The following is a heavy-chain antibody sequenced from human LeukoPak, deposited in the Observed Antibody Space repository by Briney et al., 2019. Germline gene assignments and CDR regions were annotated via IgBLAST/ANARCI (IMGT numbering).Heavy chain of an antibody. J-gene: IGHJ4*02. CDR3: ARVRGVRGVMDYFDF. CDR1: GFTFTGYA. Sequence: GGSLRLSCAASGFTFTGYAMHWVRQAPGKGLEWVAVISYDGSSKFYADSVKGRFTISRDNSKNTLYLQMNSLRADDTAVYYCARVRGVRGVMDYFDFWGQGTLVTVSS. CDR2: ISYDGSSK. D-gene: IGHD3-10*01. V-gene: IGHV3-30-3*01.